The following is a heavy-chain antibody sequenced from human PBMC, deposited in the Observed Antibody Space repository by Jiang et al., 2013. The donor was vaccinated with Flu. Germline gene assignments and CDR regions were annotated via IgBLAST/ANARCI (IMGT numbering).Heavy chain of an antibody. CDR1: GFSFTSYW. Sequence: QLVESGGGLVQPGGSLRLSCAASGFSFTSYWMSWIRQAPGKGLEWVANIKYDESEKYHVDSVKGRFTISRDNAKNSVYLQMNSLRADDTAVYYCVRDTSWKFDYWGQGTLVTVSS. J-gene: IGHJ4*02. CDR2: IKYDESEK. CDR3: VRDTSWKFDY. D-gene: IGHD2-2*01. V-gene: IGHV3-7*03.